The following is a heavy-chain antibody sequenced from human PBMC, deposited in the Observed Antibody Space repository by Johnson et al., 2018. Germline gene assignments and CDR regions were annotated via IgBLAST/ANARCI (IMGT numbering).Heavy chain of an antibody. CDR2: ISYDGSNE. CDR1: GFTFSSYG. J-gene: IGHJ3*02. CDR3: AKESYYGSGSRRSFDI. Sequence: QVQLVQSGGGVVQXGRSXRLXCAASGFTFSSYGMHWVRQAPGKGLEWVAVISYDGSNEYYADSVKGRFTISRDNSKNTLYLQMNSLRAEDTDLYYCAKESYYGSGSRRSFDIWGQGTMVTVSS. D-gene: IGHD3-10*01. V-gene: IGHV3-30*18.